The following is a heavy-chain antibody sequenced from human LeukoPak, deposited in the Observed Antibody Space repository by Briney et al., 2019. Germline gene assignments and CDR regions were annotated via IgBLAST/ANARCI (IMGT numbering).Heavy chain of an antibody. CDR1: GVSFSSYY. CDR2: ISHSGTT. V-gene: IGHV4-34*01. Sequence: SETLSLTCAVYGVSFSSYYWSWIRQPPGKGLEWIGGISHSGTTNYNPSLKSRVTISVDTSKNQFSLELSSVTAADTAVYYCARGSLSNDAFDTWGQGTMVTVSS. J-gene: IGHJ3*02. D-gene: IGHD4-11*01. CDR3: ARGSLSNDAFDT.